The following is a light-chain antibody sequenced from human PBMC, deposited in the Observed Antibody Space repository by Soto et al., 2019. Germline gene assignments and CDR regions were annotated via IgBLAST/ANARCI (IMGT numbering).Light chain of an antibody. CDR1: SSDVGGYNH. V-gene: IGLV2-14*01. Sequence: QSALTQSASVSGSPGQSITISCTGTSSDVGGYNHISWYQQHPGKAPKLIIFDVNYRPSGVSNRFSGSKSGNTASLTISGLQAEDEADYYCSSYASSSTAVFGGGTKLTVL. CDR2: DVN. CDR3: SSYASSSTAV. J-gene: IGLJ2*01.